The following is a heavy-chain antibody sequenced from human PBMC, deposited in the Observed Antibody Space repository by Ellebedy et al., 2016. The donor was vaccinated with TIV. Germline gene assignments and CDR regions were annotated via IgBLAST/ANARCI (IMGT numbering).Heavy chain of an antibody. D-gene: IGHD6-19*01. CDR2: ISYDGSNK. V-gene: IGHV3-30*03. CDR1: GFTFSSYG. CDR3: AGGQWLVRGPNSRTNWFDP. J-gene: IGHJ5*02. Sequence: GESLKISXAASGFTFSSYGMHWVRQAPGKGLEWVAVISYDGSNKYYADSVKGRFTISRDNSKNTLYLQMNSLRAEDTAVYYCAGGQWLVRGPNSRTNWFDPWGQGTLVTVSS.